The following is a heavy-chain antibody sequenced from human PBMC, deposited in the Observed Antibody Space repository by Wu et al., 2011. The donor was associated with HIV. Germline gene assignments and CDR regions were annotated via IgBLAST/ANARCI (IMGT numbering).Heavy chain of an antibody. CDR1: GGTFSDYS. Sequence: KSGSSVKVSCKASGGTFSDYSITWVRQAPGQGLEWMGWINPNSGGTNYAQKFQGRVTMTRDTSISTAFMELRSLRSDDTAVYYCARGVVVAATRSFDLWGRGTLVTVSS. D-gene: IGHD2-15*01. V-gene: IGHV1-2*02. J-gene: IGHJ2*01. CDR3: ARGVVVAATRSFDL. CDR2: INPNSGGT.